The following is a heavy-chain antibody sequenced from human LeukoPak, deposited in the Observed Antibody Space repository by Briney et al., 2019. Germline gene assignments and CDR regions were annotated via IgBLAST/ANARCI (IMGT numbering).Heavy chain of an antibody. CDR1: GFTFSSYA. V-gene: IGHV3-23*01. CDR3: AKGVTIFGVVSTGGNWFDP. CDR2: ISGSGGST. Sequence: GGSLRLSCAASGFTFSSYAMSWVRQAPGKGLEWVSAISGSGGSTYYADSVKDRFTISRDNSKNTLYLQMNSLRAEDTAVYYCAKGVTIFGVVSTGGNWFDPWGQGTLVTVSS. J-gene: IGHJ5*02. D-gene: IGHD3-3*01.